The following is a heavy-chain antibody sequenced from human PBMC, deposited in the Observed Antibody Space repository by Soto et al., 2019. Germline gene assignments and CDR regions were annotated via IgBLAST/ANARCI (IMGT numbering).Heavy chain of an antibody. Sequence: PGGSLRLSCAASGFTFSSYGMHWVRQAPGKGLEWVAVISYDGSNKYYADSVKGRFTISRDNSKNTLYLQMNSLRAEDTAVYYCARDFGYGDYVDCWGQGTLVTVSS. J-gene: IGHJ4*02. CDR3: ARDFGYGDYVDC. CDR2: ISYDGSNK. V-gene: IGHV3-30*03. D-gene: IGHD4-17*01. CDR1: GFTFSSYG.